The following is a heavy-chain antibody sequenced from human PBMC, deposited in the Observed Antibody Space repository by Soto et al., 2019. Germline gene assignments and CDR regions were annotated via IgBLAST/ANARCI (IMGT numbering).Heavy chain of an antibody. D-gene: IGHD3-10*01. V-gene: IGHV4-34*01. J-gene: IGHJ5*02. CDR2: INHGGST. Sequence: SETLSLTCTVSGGSLRGSSWSWIRQSPGQGLEWIGEINHGGSTNYSPSLMGRVTISVDTSKNQFSLKLSSVTAADTAVYYCARGKRWGSGSFRNNWFDPWGQGTLVTVSS. CDR1: GGSLRGSS. CDR3: ARGKRWGSGSFRNNWFDP.